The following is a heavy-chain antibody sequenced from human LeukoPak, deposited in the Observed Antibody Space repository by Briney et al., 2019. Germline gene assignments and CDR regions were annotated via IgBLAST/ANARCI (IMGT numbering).Heavy chain of an antibody. CDR1: GFTFSSYA. D-gene: IGHD1-26*01. Sequence: PGRSLRLSCAASGFTFSSYAMHWVRQAPGKGLEGVAVISYDGSNKYYADSVKGRFTISRDNSKNTLYLQMNSLRAEDTAVYYCARDSDPYYYYYMDVWGKGTTVTVSS. CDR3: ARDSDPYYYYYMDV. V-gene: IGHV3-30*01. J-gene: IGHJ6*03. CDR2: ISYDGSNK.